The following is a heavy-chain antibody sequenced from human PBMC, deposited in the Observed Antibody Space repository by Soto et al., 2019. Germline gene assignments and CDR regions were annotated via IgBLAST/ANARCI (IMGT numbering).Heavy chain of an antibody. V-gene: IGHV3-23*01. CDR3: AKVVYYDFWSGYYVDYYYMDV. CDR2: ISGSGGST. J-gene: IGHJ6*03. CDR1: GFTFSSYA. D-gene: IGHD3-3*01. Sequence: PWGSLRLSCAASGFTFSSYAMSWVRQAPGKGLEWVSAISGSGGSTYYADSVKGRFTISRDNSKNTLYLQMNSLRAEDTAVYYCAKVVYYDFWSGYYVDYYYMDVWGKGTTVTVSS.